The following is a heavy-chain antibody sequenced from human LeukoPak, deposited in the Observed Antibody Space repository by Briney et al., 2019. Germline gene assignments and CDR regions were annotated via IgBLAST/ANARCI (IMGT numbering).Heavy chain of an antibody. D-gene: IGHD2-15*01. CDR2: MDTKSGDT. J-gene: IGHJ3*01. CDR3: ATKGGLNPNTLAV. V-gene: IGHV1-2*02. CDR1: GYDFSVFY. Sequence: GASVKVSCKASGYDFSVFYMHWVRQAPGQGLEGMGWMDTKSGDTVYAPRFQGRVSMTSDTSINTAYMELSSLTFDDSDIYYCATKGGLNPNTLAVWGHGTMVTVSS.